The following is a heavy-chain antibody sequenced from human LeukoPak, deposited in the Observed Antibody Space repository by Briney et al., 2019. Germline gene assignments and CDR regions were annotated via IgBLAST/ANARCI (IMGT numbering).Heavy chain of an antibody. Sequence: VASVKVSCKASGYTFTTYAMNWVRQAPGQGLEWMGWINTNTGNPTYAQGFTGRFVFSLDTSVSTAYLQISSLKAEDTAVYYCAKRDRWAYYDSSGYYSLGSGVVDDAFDIWGQGTMVTVSS. V-gene: IGHV7-4-1*02. D-gene: IGHD3-22*01. CDR2: INTNTGNP. J-gene: IGHJ3*02. CDR3: AKRDRWAYYDSSGYYSLGSGVVDDAFDI. CDR1: GYTFTTYA.